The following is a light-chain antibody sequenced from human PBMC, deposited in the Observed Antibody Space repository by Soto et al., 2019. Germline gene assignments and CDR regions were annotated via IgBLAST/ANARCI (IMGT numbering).Light chain of an antibody. CDR3: SSYGGPNNSNYV. CDR1: SSDVGAYNY. J-gene: IGLJ1*01. V-gene: IGLV2-8*01. Sequence: QSALTQPPSASGSPGQSVTISCAGTSSDVGAYNYVSWYQQHPGKAPKLIISEVNKRPSGVPDRFSGSKSGNTASLTVSGLQPEDEADYYCSSYGGPNNSNYVFGTGPKLTVL. CDR2: EVN.